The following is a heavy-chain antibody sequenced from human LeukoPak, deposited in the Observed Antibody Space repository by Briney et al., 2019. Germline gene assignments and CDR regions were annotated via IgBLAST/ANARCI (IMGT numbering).Heavy chain of an antibody. CDR2: IRSSSRTT. Sequence: GGSLRLSCAASGLTFSSHSMNWVRQAPGKGLEWVSHIRSSSRTTYYADSVKGRFTISRDDAKNTLYLQMNSLRGEDTAVYYCASWAGTTAGFSGPFDFWGQGTLVTVSS. D-gene: IGHD6-25*01. CDR3: ASWAGTTAGFSGPFDF. V-gene: IGHV3-48*01. J-gene: IGHJ4*02. CDR1: GLTFSSHS.